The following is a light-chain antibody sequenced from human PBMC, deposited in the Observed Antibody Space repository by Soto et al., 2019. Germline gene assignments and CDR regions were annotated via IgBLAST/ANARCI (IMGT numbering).Light chain of an antibody. CDR3: AVRDDRLSGNWDWV. Sequence: QSVLTQPASVSGSPGHSISIFCTGTTNDVGAYNYVSWYQLHPGKAPKVIIHEVTNRPSGVSNRFSGSKSGNTASLTISGLRAEDEADYYCAVRDDRLSGNWDWVFGGGTQLTVL. CDR1: TNDVGAYNY. CDR2: EVT. J-gene: IGLJ3*02. V-gene: IGLV2-14*01.